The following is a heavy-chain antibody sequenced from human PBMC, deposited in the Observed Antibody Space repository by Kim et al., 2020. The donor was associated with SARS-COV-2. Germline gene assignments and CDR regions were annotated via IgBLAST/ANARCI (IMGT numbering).Heavy chain of an antibody. J-gene: IGHJ6*02. CDR2: ISYDGSNK. D-gene: IGHD5-18*01. CDR1: GFTFSRYA. V-gene: IGHV3-30*04. CDR3: ARGPRGYSYGQPFGGYYYYGMDV. Sequence: GGSLRLSCAASGFTFSRYAMHWVRQAPGKGLEWVAVISYDGSNKYYADSVKGRFTISRDNSKNTLYLQMNSLRAEDTAVYYCARGPRGYSYGQPFGGYYYYGMDVWGQGTTVTVSS.